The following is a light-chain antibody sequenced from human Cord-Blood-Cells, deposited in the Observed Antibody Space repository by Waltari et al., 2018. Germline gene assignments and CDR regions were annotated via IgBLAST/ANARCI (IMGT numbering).Light chain of an antibody. CDR3: QAWDSSTDVV. CDR1: KVGDKY. J-gene: IGLJ2*01. CDR2: QDS. V-gene: IGLV3-1*01. Sequence: SYELTQPPSVSVSPGQTASITSPGDKVGDKYACWYQQKPGQSPVLVIYQDSKRPAGSPERFSGSNSGNTATLTISGTQAMNEADYYCQAWDSSTDVVFGGGTKLTVL.